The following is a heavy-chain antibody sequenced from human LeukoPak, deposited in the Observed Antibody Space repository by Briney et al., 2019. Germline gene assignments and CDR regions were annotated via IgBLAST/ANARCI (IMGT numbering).Heavy chain of an antibody. J-gene: IGHJ2*01. V-gene: IGHV4-34*01. CDR2: INHSGST. CDR3: ARSGNYYDSSGYYRLGHWYFDL. CDR1: GGSFSGYY. D-gene: IGHD3-22*01. Sequence: SETLSLTCAVYGGSFSGYYWSWIRQPPGKGLEWIGEINHSGSTNYNPSLESRVTISVDTSKNQFSLKLSSVTAADTAVYYCARSGNYYDSSGYYRLGHWYFDLWGRGTLVTVSS.